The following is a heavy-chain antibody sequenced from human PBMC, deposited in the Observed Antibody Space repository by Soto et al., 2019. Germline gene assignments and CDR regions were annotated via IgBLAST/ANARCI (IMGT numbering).Heavy chain of an antibody. V-gene: IGHV4-31*03. CDR3: ARVLSGGIAAAGTVFDY. CDR2: IYYSGST. CDR1: GGSISSGGYY. J-gene: IGHJ4*02. D-gene: IGHD6-13*01. Sequence: SETLSLTCTVSGGSISSGGYYWSWIRRHPGKGLEWIGYIYYSGSTYYNPSLKSRVTRSVDTSKNPCSLKLSSVTAADTAGYYCARVLSGGIAAAGTVFDYWGQGTLVTASS.